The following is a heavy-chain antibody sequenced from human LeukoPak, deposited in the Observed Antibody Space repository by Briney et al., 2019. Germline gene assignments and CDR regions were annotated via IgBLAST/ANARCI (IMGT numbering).Heavy chain of an antibody. V-gene: IGHV3-23*01. J-gene: IGHJ4*02. Sequence: GGSLRLSRAASGFTFSTYGMSWVRQAPGKGLEWVSSISTTGGSTQYADSVKGRFTISRDNSKNTLYLQMNSLRAEDTAVYYCAKNKQRLFDYWGQGSLVTVSS. CDR2: ISTTGGST. D-gene: IGHD6-25*01. CDR1: GFTFSTYG. CDR3: AKNKQRLFDY.